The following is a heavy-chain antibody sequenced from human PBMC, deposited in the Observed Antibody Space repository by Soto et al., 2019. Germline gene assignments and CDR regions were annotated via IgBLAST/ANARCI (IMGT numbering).Heavy chain of an antibody. J-gene: IGHJ4*02. CDR1: GGSSSSCDYY. D-gene: IGHD2-8*01. Sequence: SETLSLTCTVSGGSSSSCDYYWSWIRQPPGKGLEWIGYIYYSGNTNYNPSLKSRVTILVDTSKSQFSLKLSSVTAADTAVYYCARGNGFNLYWGQGALVTVSS. CDR3: ARGNGFNLY. CDR2: IYYSGNT. V-gene: IGHV4-61*08.